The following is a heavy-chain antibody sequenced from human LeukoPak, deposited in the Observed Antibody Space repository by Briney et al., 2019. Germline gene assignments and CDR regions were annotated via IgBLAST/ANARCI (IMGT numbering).Heavy chain of an antibody. CDR3: AKVGQLLPYYFDY. V-gene: IGHV3-23*01. CDR2: ISGSGGST. D-gene: IGHD5-18*01. J-gene: IGHJ4*02. Sequence: GRSLRLSCAASGFTFSSYAMSWVRQAPGKGLEWVSAISGSGGSTYYADSVKGRFTISRDNSKNTLYLQMNSLRAEDTAVYYCAKVGQLLPYYFDYWGQGTLVTVSS. CDR1: GFTFSSYA.